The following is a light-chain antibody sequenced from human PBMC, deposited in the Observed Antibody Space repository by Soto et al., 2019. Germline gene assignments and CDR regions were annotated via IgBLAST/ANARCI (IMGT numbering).Light chain of an antibody. V-gene: IGKV2-30*01. CDR1: QSLIYRDGNTY. CDR2: RVS. CDR3: MQGTHWPELT. Sequence: DIVLTQSPLSLSVTLGQPASLSCRSSQSLIYRDGNTYLNWFHQRPGQSPRRLIYRVSNRDSGVQDRFSGSGSGTAFALAISRVEAEDVGVYYCMQGTHWPELTFGGGTKVEIK. J-gene: IGKJ4*01.